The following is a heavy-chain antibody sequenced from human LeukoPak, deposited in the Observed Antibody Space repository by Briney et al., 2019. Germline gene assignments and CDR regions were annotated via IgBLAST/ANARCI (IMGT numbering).Heavy chain of an antibody. CDR3: ARDWSEVPAFDI. V-gene: IGHV3-74*01. J-gene: IGHJ3*02. CDR2: INSDGSST. Sequence: GGSLRLSCAASGVTFSSYGMSWVRQAPGKGLVWVSRINSDGSSTSYADSVKGRFTISRDNAKNTLYLQMNSLRAEDTAVYYCARDWSEVPAFDIWGQGTMVTVSS. D-gene: IGHD3-3*01. CDR1: GVTFSSYG.